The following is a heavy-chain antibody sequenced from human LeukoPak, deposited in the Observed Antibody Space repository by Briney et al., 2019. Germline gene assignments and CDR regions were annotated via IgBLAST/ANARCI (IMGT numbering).Heavy chain of an antibody. D-gene: IGHD1-26*01. J-gene: IGHJ4*02. CDR3: ARDRGWRYSGTYDY. V-gene: IGHV4-4*07. CDR1: GGSISNYY. Sequence: SETLSLTCTVSGGSISNYYWSWIRQPAGKGLEWIGRIYTSGSSNYSPSLKSRITMSIDTSKNQFSLKQSSVTAADTAVYFCARDRGWRYSGTYDYWGQGTLVTVSS. CDR2: IYTSGSS.